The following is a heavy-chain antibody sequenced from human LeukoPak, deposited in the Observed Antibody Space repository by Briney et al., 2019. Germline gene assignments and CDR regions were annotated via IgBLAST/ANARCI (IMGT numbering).Heavy chain of an antibody. CDR1: GGSISSSSYF. Sequence: PSETLSLTCTVSGGSISSSSYFWGWIRQPPGKGLEWIGSIYYSGSTYYNPSLKSRVTISVDTSKNQFSLKLSSVTAADTAVYYCARVVPYYYYYYIDVWGKGTTVTISS. J-gene: IGHJ6*03. CDR3: ARVVPYYYYYYIDV. CDR2: IYYSGST. V-gene: IGHV4-39*07. D-gene: IGHD3-10*01.